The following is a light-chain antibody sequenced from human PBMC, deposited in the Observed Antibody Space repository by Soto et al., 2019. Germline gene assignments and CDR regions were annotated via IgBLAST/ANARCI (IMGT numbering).Light chain of an antibody. V-gene: IGKV3D-15*01. CDR2: GAS. J-gene: IGKJ5*01. CDR1: QSVSSN. Sequence: EIVITQSPATLSVSPGERATLSCRASQSVSSNLAWYQQKPGQAPRLLIYGASTRATGIPARFSGSGSLTEFTLNISSLQSEDFAVYYCQQYNNWPPSITFGQGTRLEIK. CDR3: QQYNNWPPSIT.